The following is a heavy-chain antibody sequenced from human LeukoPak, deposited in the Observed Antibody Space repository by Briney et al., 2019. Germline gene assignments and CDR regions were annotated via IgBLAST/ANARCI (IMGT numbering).Heavy chain of an antibody. Sequence: SQTLSLTCTVSGDSMTRGGYYWSWIRQPPGKGPEWIGEINHSGSTNYNPSLKSRVTISVDTSKNQFSLKLSSVTAADTAVYYCARGLASIAAAGTGFDYWGQGTLVTVSS. D-gene: IGHD6-13*01. CDR2: INHSGST. V-gene: IGHV4-34*01. J-gene: IGHJ4*02. CDR3: ARGLASIAAAGTGFDY. CDR1: GDSMTRGGYY.